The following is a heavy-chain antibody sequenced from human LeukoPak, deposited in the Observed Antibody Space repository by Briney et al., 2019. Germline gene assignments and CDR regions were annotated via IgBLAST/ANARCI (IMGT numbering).Heavy chain of an antibody. CDR3: ARHSGSNPFNY. J-gene: IGHJ4*02. CDR2: IFYSGST. D-gene: IGHD1-26*01. V-gene: IGHV4-59*08. CDR1: GGSISSYY. Sequence: SETLSLTCTLSGGSISSYYWIWLRQPPGKGLEGIGYIFYSGSTDYNPSLKRRVTISVDTSKNQFSLKLSSVSAADTAVYYCARHSGSNPFNYWGQGTLVTVSS.